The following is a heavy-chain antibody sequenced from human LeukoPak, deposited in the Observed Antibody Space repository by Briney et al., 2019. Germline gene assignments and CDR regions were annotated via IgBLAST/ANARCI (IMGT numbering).Heavy chain of an antibody. CDR1: GGSISSYY. V-gene: IGHV4-4*07. Sequence: PSETLSLTCTVSGGSISSYYWSWIRQPAGKGLEWIGRIYTSGSTNYNPSLKSPVTMSVDTSKNQFSLKLSSVTAADTAVYYCARDSSGYYYHYYYYYMDVWGKGTTVTISS. D-gene: IGHD3-22*01. CDR3: ARDSSGYYYHYYYYYMDV. J-gene: IGHJ6*03. CDR2: IYTSGST.